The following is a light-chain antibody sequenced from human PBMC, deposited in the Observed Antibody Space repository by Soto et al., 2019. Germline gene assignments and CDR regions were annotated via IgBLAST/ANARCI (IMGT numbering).Light chain of an antibody. CDR2: GAS. CDR1: QSVSSN. V-gene: IGKV3-15*01. Sequence: EIVMTQSPATLSVSPGERATLSCRARQSVSSNLAWYQQKPGQAPRLLIYGASTRATGIPARFSGSGSGTEFTLTISSLQSEDFAVYYCQQYNNWPPAWTFGQGTKVDIK. CDR3: QQYNNWPPAWT. J-gene: IGKJ1*01.